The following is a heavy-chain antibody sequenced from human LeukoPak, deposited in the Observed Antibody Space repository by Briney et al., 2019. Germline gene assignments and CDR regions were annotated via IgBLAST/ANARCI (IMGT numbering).Heavy chain of an antibody. CDR1: GHTFVSYG. Sequence: ASVKVSCKATGHTFVSYGISWVRQAPGQGLEWMGWISGYNGKINYAQKFQGRVTMTTDTSTSTAYLELRSLTSEDTAVYYCARRFCSSVSCYDDDAFDVWAQGTLVTVSS. D-gene: IGHD2-2*01. J-gene: IGHJ3*01. V-gene: IGHV1-18*01. CDR2: ISGYNGKI. CDR3: ARRFCSSVSCYDDDAFDV.